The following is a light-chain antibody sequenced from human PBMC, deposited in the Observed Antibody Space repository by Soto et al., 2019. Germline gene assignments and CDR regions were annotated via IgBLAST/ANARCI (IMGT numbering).Light chain of an antibody. Sequence: QAVVTQEPSLTVSPGGTVTLTCGSSTGPVTSGHYPYWFQQKPGQAPRTLIYDTNNKHSWTPARFSGSLLGGKAALTLSGAQPEDEAAYYCLLSYSGPWVFGGGTKVTVL. V-gene: IGLV7-46*01. CDR2: DTN. CDR3: LLSYSGPWV. CDR1: TGPVTSGHY. J-gene: IGLJ3*02.